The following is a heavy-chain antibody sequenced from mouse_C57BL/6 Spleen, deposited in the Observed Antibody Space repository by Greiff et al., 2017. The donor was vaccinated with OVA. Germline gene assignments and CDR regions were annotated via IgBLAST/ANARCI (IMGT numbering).Heavy chain of an antibody. V-gene: IGHV1-64*01. CDR3: AREDGNYYYAMDY. Sequence: QVQLQQPGAELVKPGASVKLSCKASGYTFTSYWMHWVKQRPGQGLEWIGMIHPHSGSTNYNEKFKSKATLTVDKSSSTAYMQLSSLTSEDSAVXYCAREDGNYYYAMDYWGQGTSVTVSS. CDR1: GYTFTSYW. J-gene: IGHJ4*01. CDR2: IHPHSGST. D-gene: IGHD2-1*01.